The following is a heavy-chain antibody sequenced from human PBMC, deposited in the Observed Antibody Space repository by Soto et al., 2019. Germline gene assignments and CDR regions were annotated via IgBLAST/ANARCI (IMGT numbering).Heavy chain of an antibody. CDR1: GFTFSSYG. J-gene: IGHJ4*02. D-gene: IGHD3-10*01. CDR2: ISYDGSNK. Sequence: GGSLRRSCAASGFTFSSYGMHWVRQAAGEGLEWVGVISYDGSNKYYADSVKGRFTISRDNSKNTLYLQMNSLRAEDTAVYYCSRAYVLGSILDYWGQANLVTVSS. V-gene: IGHV3-30-3*01. CDR3: SRAYVLGSILDY.